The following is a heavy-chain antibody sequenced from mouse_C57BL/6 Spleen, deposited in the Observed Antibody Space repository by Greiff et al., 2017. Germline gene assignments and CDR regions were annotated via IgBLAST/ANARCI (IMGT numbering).Heavy chain of an antibody. D-gene: IGHD2-4*01. CDR1: GYTFTDYY. CDR3: ARGNDYDRDYFDY. V-gene: IGHV1-26*01. J-gene: IGHJ2*01. CDR2: INPNNGGT. Sequence: EVQLQQSGPELVKPGASVKISCKASGYTFTDYYMNWVKQSHGKSLEWIGDINPNNGGTSYNQKFKGKATLTVDKSSSTAYMELRSLTSEDSAVYYCARGNDYDRDYFDYWGQGTTLTVSS.